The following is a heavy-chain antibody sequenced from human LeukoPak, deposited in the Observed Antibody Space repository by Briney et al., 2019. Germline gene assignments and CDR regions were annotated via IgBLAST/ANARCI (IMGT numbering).Heavy chain of an antibody. CDR3: ALRSRYTFIDVAGVIDS. CDR2: MSSGGSYK. Sequence: GGSLRLSCTAAGLTVNSYDLHWVRQAPGKGLEWVSPMSSGGSYKYYADSVKGRFTISRDNAKNSLYLQMDSLSGEDTAVYYCALRSRYTFIDVAGVIDSWGQGNMVTVSS. D-gene: IGHD6-19*01. V-gene: IGHV3-21*01. J-gene: IGHJ4*02. CDR1: GLTVNSYD.